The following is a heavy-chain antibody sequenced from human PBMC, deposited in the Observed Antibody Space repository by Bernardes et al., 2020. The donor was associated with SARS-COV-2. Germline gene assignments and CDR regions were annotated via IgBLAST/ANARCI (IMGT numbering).Heavy chain of an antibody. CDR2: ISSGGTYI. Sequence: GGSLRLSCAASGFNFITYTMNWVRQAPGKGLEWVSSISSGGTYISYADSVKGRFTISRDNAKNSLYLQMDGLRVDDTAIYYCATKWGLRGGTLGWGQGTLVTVSS. J-gene: IGHJ4*02. CDR1: GFNFITYT. D-gene: IGHD1-26*01. V-gene: IGHV3-21*01. CDR3: ATKWGLRGGTLG.